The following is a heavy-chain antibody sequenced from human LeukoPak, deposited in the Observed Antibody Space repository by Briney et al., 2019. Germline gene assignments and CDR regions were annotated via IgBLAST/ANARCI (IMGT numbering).Heavy chain of an antibody. CDR1: GYTLTELS. V-gene: IGHV1-24*01. CDR3: ATELLWFGELLYDY. D-gene: IGHD3-10*01. Sequence: ASVKVSCKVSGYTLTELSMHWVRQAPGKGLEWMGGFDPEDGETIYAQRFQGRVTMTEDTSTDTAYMELSSLRSEDTAVYYCATELLWFGELLYDYWGQGTLVTVSS. CDR2: FDPEDGET. J-gene: IGHJ4*02.